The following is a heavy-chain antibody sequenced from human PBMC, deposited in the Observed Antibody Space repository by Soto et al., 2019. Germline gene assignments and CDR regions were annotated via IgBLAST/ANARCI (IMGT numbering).Heavy chain of an antibody. D-gene: IGHD1-26*01. J-gene: IGHJ5*02. CDR3: TRVGATSYNWFDP. Sequence: PGGSLRLSCAASGFTFSGSAMHWVRQASGKGLEWVGRIRSKANSYATAYAASVKGRFTISRDDSKNTAYLQMNSLKTEDTAVYYCTRVGATSYNWFDPWGQGTLVTVSS. CDR2: IRSKANSYAT. CDR1: GFTFSGSA. V-gene: IGHV3-73*01.